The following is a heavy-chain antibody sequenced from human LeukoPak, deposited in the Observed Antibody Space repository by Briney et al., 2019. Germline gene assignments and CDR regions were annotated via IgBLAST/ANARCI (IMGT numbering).Heavy chain of an antibody. Sequence: GASVKVSCKASGYTFTSYGISWVRQAPGQGLEWMGWISVHNGNTNYAQKLQGRITISRDTSATTVSMDLSSLRSEDTSVYYCAREAWGSSRSDYWGQGTLVTVSP. D-gene: IGHD6-13*01. V-gene: IGHV1-18*01. CDR3: AREAWGSSRSDY. J-gene: IGHJ4*02. CDR2: ISVHNGNT. CDR1: GYTFTSYG.